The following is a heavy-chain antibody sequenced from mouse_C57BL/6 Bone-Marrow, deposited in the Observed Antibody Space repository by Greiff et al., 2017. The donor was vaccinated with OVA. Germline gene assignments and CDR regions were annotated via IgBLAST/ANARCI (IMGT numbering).Heavy chain of an antibody. D-gene: IGHD2-5*01. J-gene: IGHJ4*01. Sequence: QVQLQQSGAELVRPGASVTLSCKASGYTFTDYEMHWVKQTPVHGLEWIGAIDPETGGTDYNQKFKGKAILTADKSSSTAYMELRSRTSDDSAVYYCTRDYSNYYAMDYWGQGTAVTVSS. CDR3: TRDYSNYYAMDY. CDR1: GYTFTDYE. CDR2: IDPETGGT. V-gene: IGHV1-15*01.